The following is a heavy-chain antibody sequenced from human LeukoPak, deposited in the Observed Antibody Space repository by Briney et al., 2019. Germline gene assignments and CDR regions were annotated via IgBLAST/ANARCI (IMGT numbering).Heavy chain of an antibody. CDR3: TSLWVSRNDAFDI. Sequence: GGSLRLSCAASGFTFSSYWMNWARQAPGKGLEWVASINHNGNVNYYVDSVKGRFTISRDDSKNTAYLQMNSLKTEDTAVYYCTSLWVSRNDAFDIWGQGTMVTVSS. CDR2: INHNGNVN. J-gene: IGHJ3*02. D-gene: IGHD2/OR15-2a*01. CDR1: GFTFSSYW. V-gene: IGHV3-7*03.